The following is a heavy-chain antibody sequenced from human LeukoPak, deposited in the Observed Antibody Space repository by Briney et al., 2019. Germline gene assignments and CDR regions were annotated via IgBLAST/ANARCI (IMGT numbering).Heavy chain of an antibody. CDR1: GGTFSSYA. V-gene: IGHV1-69*04. J-gene: IGHJ4*02. D-gene: IGHD2-8*02. CDR3: ARAYRGTGGYYFDY. CDR2: IIPILGIA. Sequence: SVKVSCKASGGTFSSYAISWVRQAPGQGLEWMGRIIPILGIANYAQKFQGRVTITADKSTSTAYMELSSLRSEDTAVYYCARAYRGTGGYYFDYWGQGTLVTVSS.